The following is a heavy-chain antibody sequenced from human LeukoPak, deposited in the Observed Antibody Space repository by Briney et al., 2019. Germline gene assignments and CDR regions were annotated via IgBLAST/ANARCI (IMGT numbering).Heavy chain of an antibody. V-gene: IGHV3-23*01. CDR1: GFTFSKYT. J-gene: IGHJ4*02. D-gene: IGHD3-9*01. CDR3: AKDLTPGGVWDIDY. Sequence: PGGSLRLSCVASGFTFSKYTMSWVRQAPGKGLEWVAGIYGGVTGSPLYAESVLGRFTISRDNSKNTLYLQMNSLSDEDTAVYYCAKDLTPGGVWDIDYWGQGTPITVSS. CDR2: IYGGVTGSP.